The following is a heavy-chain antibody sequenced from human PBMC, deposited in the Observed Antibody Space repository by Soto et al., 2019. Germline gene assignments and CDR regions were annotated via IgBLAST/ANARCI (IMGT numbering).Heavy chain of an antibody. CDR2: IYYSGST. Sequence: SETLSLTCTVSGGSISSSSYYWGWIRQPPGKGLEWIGSIYYSGSTYYNPSLKSRVTISVDTSKNQFSLKLSSVTAADTAVYYCARHLLWDTAMVRGLDYWGQGTLVTVSS. J-gene: IGHJ4*02. V-gene: IGHV4-39*01. CDR3: ARHLLWDTAMVRGLDY. CDR1: GGSISSSSYY. D-gene: IGHD5-18*01.